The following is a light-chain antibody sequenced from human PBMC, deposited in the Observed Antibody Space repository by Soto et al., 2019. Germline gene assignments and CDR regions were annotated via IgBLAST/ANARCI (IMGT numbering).Light chain of an antibody. CDR2: DAS. CDR1: QDISNY. CDR3: QQYDNLPLLT. Sequence: DIQMTQSPSSLSASVGDRVTITCQASQDISNYLNWYQQKPGKAPKLLIYDASNLETGVPSRFSVSRSGTDFTFTISSLQPEDIATYYCQQYDNLPLLTFCGGTKVEIK. V-gene: IGKV1-33*01. J-gene: IGKJ4*01.